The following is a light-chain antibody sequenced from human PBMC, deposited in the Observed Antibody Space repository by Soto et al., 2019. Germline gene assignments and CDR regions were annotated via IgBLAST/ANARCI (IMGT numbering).Light chain of an antibody. CDR2: KAS. V-gene: IGKV1-5*03. Sequence: DIQMTPSPSTLSASVGDRVTITCRASQSVSNWLAWYQQKPGKAPKILIYKASSLESGVPSRFSGSGSGTEFTLTISSLQPDDFATYYCQQYNGYRWTFGQGTKVEIK. CDR3: QQYNGYRWT. J-gene: IGKJ1*01. CDR1: QSVSNW.